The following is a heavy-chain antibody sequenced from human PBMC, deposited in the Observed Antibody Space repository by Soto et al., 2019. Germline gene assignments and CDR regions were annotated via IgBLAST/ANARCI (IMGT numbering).Heavy chain of an antibody. Sequence: GGSLRLSCAASGFTFSDHYLEWVRQAPGKGLEWVGRTKNKARSYTTHYAASVRGRFTISRDDSKNSLYLQMNSLKTEDTAVYYCIRGPFCTSATCYCTNGVCHDYWGQGTLVTVSS. D-gene: IGHD2-8*01. J-gene: IGHJ4*02. V-gene: IGHV3-72*01. CDR3: IRGPFCTSATCYCTNGVCHDY. CDR2: TKNKARSYTT. CDR1: GFTFSDHY.